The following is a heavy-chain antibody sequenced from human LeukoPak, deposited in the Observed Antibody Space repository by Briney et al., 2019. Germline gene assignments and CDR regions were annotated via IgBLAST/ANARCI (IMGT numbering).Heavy chain of an antibody. CDR2: ISAYNGNT. Sequence: ASVKVSCKASGGTFSSYAISWVRQAPGQGLEWMGWISAYNGNTNYAQKLQGRVTMTTDTSTSTAYMELRSLRSDDTAVYYCGREAGSSWLEDWSWHYWGQGTLVTVSS. D-gene: IGHD6-13*01. CDR3: GREAGSSWLEDWSWHY. J-gene: IGHJ4*02. CDR1: GGTFSSYA. V-gene: IGHV1-18*01.